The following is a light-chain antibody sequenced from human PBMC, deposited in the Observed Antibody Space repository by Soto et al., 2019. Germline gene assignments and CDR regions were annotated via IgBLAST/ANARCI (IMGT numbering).Light chain of an antibody. CDR1: SSDFGGYNY. CDR3: SSYTSSSTRV. V-gene: IGLV2-14*01. Sequence: QSALTQPASVSGSPGQSITISCTGTSSDFGGYNYVSWYQQHPGKAPKFMIYEVSNRPSGVSNRFSGSKSGNTASLTISGLQAEDEADYYCSSYTSSSTRVFGTGTKLT. J-gene: IGLJ1*01. CDR2: EVS.